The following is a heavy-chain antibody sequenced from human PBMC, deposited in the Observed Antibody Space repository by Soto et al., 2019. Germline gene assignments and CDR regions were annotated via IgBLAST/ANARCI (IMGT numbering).Heavy chain of an antibody. CDR1: GFTFSSYA. D-gene: IGHD3-16*01. V-gene: IGHV3-30-3*01. CDR3: ASRRKGGEYYFDY. Sequence: QVQLVESGGGVVQPGRSLRLSCEVSGFTFSSYAMHWVRQAPGKGLEWVAIISYDATNKYYADSVKGRFTISRDNSKNTLYLQMNSLRAEDTAVYYCASRRKGGEYYFDYWGQGTLVTVSS. CDR2: ISYDATNK. J-gene: IGHJ4*02.